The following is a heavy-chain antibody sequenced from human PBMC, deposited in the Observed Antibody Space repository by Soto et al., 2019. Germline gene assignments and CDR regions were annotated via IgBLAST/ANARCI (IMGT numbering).Heavy chain of an antibody. CDR1: GFTFSSYA. Sequence: GGSLRLSCAASGFTFSSYAMSWVRQAPGKGLEWVSAISGSGGSTYYADSVKGRFTISRDNSKNTLYLQMNSLRAEDTAVYYCASIFSYGYGGYAFDIWGQGTMVTVSS. J-gene: IGHJ3*02. D-gene: IGHD5-18*01. V-gene: IGHV3-23*01. CDR2: ISGSGGST. CDR3: ASIFSYGYGGYAFDI.